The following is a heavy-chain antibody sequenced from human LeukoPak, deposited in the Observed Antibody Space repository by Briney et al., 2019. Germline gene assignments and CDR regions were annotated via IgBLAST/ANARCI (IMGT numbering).Heavy chain of an antibody. D-gene: IGHD1-1*01. CDR2: ISGSGGGT. Sequence: GGSLRLSCAASGFTFTTYAMSWVRQAPGKGLEWVSLISGSGGGTYYADSVKGRFTISRDNAKNSLYLQMNSLRAEDTAVYYCATLQLPDHPFDSWGQGTLVTVSS. V-gene: IGHV3-23*01. J-gene: IGHJ4*02. CDR1: GFTFTTYA. CDR3: ATLQLPDHPFDS.